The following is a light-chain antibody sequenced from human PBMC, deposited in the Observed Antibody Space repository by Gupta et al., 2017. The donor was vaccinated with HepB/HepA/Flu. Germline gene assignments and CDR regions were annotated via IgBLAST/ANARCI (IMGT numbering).Light chain of an antibody. CDR3: QQDDSTPYT. Sequence: DIVMTQSPDSLAVSLGERATINCKSSQSVLYSSNNKNYLAWYQQKPGQPPKVLIYWASTRESGVPDRFSGSGSGTAFTLTISILHAEDVAVYYCQQDDSTPYTFGQGTKLEIK. CDR1: QSVLYSSNNKNY. CDR2: WAS. V-gene: IGKV4-1*01. J-gene: IGKJ2*01.